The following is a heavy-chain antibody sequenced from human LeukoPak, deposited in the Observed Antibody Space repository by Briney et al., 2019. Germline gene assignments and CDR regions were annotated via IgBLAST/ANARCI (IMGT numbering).Heavy chain of an antibody. CDR1: GYTFTGYY. D-gene: IGHD1-26*01. CDR2: INPNSGGT. Sequence: ASVKVSCKASGYTFTGYYMHWVRQAPGQGLEWMGWINPNSGGTNYAQKFQGRVTMTRDTSISTAYMGLSRLRSDDTAVYYCTRDDIVGARDFDYWGQGTLVTVSS. V-gene: IGHV1-2*02. CDR3: TRDDIVGARDFDY. J-gene: IGHJ4*02.